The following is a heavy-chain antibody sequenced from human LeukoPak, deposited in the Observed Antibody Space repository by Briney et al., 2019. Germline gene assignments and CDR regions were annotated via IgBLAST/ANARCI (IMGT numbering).Heavy chain of an antibody. J-gene: IGHJ4*02. CDR2: ISYDGSNK. V-gene: IGHV3-30*04. CDR3: AIEEGEFHRMNNYYFDY. Sequence: PGGSLRLSCAASGFTFSSYAMHWVRQAPGKGLEWVAVISYDGSNKYYADSVKGRFTISRDNSKNTLYLQMNSLRAEDTAVYYCAIEEGEFHRMNNYYFDYWGQGTLVTVSS. CDR1: GFTFSSYA. D-gene: IGHD3-10*01.